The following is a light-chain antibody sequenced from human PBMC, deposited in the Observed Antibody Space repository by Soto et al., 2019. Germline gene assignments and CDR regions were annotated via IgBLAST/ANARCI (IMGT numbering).Light chain of an antibody. CDR2: DVS. CDR3: CSYAGSYTVWV. CDR1: SSDVGGYNY. Sequence: QSALTQPRSVSGSPGQSVTISCTGTSSDVGGYNYVSWYQQHPGKAPKPMIYDVSKRPSGVPDRFSGSKSGNTASLTISGLQAEDEADYYCCSYAGSYTVWVFGGGTKLTVL. V-gene: IGLV2-11*01. J-gene: IGLJ3*02.